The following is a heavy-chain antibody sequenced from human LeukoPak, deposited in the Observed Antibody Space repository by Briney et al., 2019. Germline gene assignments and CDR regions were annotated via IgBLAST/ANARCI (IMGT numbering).Heavy chain of an antibody. Sequence: PGGSLRLSCAASGFTFSSYTMNWVRQAPGKGLEWVSSISSSSSYIYYADSVKGRFTISRDNAKNSLYLQMSSLRAEDTAVYYCARTAAGTFRALDYWGQGTLVTVSS. CDR2: ISSSSSYI. J-gene: IGHJ4*02. CDR1: GFTFSSYT. D-gene: IGHD6-13*01. CDR3: ARTAAGTFRALDY. V-gene: IGHV3-21*06.